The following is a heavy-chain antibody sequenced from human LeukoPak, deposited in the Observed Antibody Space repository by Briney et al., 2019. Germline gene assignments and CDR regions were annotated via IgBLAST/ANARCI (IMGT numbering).Heavy chain of an antibody. V-gene: IGHV3-23*01. D-gene: IGHD2-15*01. CDR3: AKASLPLGYCSGGSCYGFDY. CDR1: GFTFSSYG. CDR2: ISGSGGNT. J-gene: IGHJ4*02. Sequence: GGSLRLSCAASGFTFSSYGMSWVRQAPGKGLEWGSAISGSGGNTYYADSVKGRFTISRDNSKNTLYLQMNSLRAEDTAVYYCAKASLPLGYCSGGSCYGFDYWGQGTLVTVSS.